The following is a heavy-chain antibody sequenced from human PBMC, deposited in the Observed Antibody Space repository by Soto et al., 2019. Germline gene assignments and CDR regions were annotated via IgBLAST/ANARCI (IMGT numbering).Heavy chain of an antibody. CDR1: GFTFSDYY. V-gene: IGHV3-11*01. D-gene: IGHD6-13*01. Sequence: GGSLRLSCAASGFTFSDYYMSWIRQAPGKGLEWVSYISSSGSTIYYADSVKGRFTISRDNAKNSLYLQMSSLRAEDTAVYYCARASKSSSLDYWGQGTLVTVSS. CDR2: ISSSGSTI. CDR3: ARASKSSSLDY. J-gene: IGHJ4*02.